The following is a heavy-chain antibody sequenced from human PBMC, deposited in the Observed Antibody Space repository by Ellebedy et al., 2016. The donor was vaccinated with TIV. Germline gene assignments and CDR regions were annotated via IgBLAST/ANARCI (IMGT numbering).Heavy chain of an antibody. CDR1: GCTFTGYY. CDR3: AREEVVRGVIMGYYYYYGMDV. V-gene: IGHV1-8*02. CDR2: MNPNSGNT. J-gene: IGHJ6*02. Sequence: ASVKVSXXASGCTFTGYYMHWVRQAPGQGLEWMGWMNPNSGNTGYAQKFQGRVTMTRNTSISTAYMELRSLRSDDTAVYYCAREEVVRGVIMGYYYYYGMDVWGQGTTVTVSS. D-gene: IGHD3-10*01.